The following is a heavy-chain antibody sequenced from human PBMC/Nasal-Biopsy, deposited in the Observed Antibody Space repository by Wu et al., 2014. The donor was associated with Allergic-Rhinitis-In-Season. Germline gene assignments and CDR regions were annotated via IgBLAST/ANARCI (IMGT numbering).Heavy chain of an antibody. CDR3: ARARGYSGYVGLDP. J-gene: IGHJ5*02. Sequence: TLSLTCTVSGRSISSGGYYWSWIRQHPGKGLEWIGYIYYSGTTYYNPSLQSRVTISLDTSKNQFSLKLSSVTAADTAVYYCARARGYSGYVGLDPWGQGTLVTVSS. V-gene: IGHV4-31*03. CDR2: IYYSGTT. CDR1: GRSISSGGYY. D-gene: IGHD5-12*01.